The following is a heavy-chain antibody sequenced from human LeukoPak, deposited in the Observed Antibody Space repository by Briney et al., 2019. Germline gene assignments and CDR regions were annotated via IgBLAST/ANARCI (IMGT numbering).Heavy chain of an antibody. Sequence: GGSLRLSCAASGFTFSDSGMHWVRQAPGKGLEWVAIISFDGSRTLCADSVRGRFTVSRDNSKNTLFLQMDSLSADDTRVYYCAKEATDYGDYPYFFDYWGQGTLVTVSS. V-gene: IGHV3-30*18. CDR3: AKEATDYGDYPYFFDY. CDR1: GFTFSDSG. D-gene: IGHD4-17*01. CDR2: ISFDGSRT. J-gene: IGHJ4*02.